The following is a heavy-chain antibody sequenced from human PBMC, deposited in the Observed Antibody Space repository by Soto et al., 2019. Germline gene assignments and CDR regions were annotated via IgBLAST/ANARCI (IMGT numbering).Heavy chain of an antibody. J-gene: IGHJ5*02. D-gene: IGHD3-10*01. CDR3: ARVGTMVRSNWFDP. V-gene: IGHV4-30-4*01. CDR1: GGSISSGDYY. Sequence: QVQLQESGPGLVKPSQTLSLTCTVSGGSISSGDYYWSWIRQPPGKGLEWIGYIYYSGSTYYNLSLKSRVIISVDTSKNQFSLKLSSVTAADTAVYYCARVGTMVRSNWFDPWGQGTLVTVSS. CDR2: IYYSGST.